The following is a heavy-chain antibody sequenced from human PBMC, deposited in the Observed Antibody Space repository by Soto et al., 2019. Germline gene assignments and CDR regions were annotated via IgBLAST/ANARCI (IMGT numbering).Heavy chain of an antibody. CDR1: GGSISGDNW. Sequence: SETLSLTCAVAGGSISGDNWWSWVRQPPGKGLEWIGEIYHSGSTNYNPSLKSRVTVSVDRSKKQFSLKLSSVTAADTAVYYCARAVWSYISGYYPYYFAYWGQGTLVTVSS. CDR3: ARAVWSYISGYYPYYFAY. D-gene: IGHD3-22*01. J-gene: IGHJ4*02. CDR2: IYHSGST. V-gene: IGHV4-4*02.